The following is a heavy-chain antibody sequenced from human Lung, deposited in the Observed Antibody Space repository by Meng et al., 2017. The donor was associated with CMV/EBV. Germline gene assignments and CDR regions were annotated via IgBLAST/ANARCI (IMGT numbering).Heavy chain of an antibody. D-gene: IGHD3-3*01. J-gene: IGHJ5*01. Sequence: SGPXLVXPTQTLTLTCTFSGFSLSSTGVAVGWIRQPPGKALEWLALIYWSNEKRYNPSLGSRLTITKDTSNNQVVLTMTSVDPVDTATYYCAHSQVDFDFWSGYFSLNSSLFDYXGGGXLVTVSS. CDR3: AHSQVDFDFWSGYFSLNSSLFDY. V-gene: IGHV2-5*01. CDR2: IYWSNEK. CDR1: GFSLSSTGVA.